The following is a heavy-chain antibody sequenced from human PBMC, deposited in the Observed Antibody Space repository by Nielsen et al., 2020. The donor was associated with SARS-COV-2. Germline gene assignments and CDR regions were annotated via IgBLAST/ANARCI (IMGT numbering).Heavy chain of an antibody. CDR3: ARDSGPVAAAGIDY. J-gene: IGHJ4*02. CDR2: TYYRSKWYN. V-gene: IGHV6-1*01. D-gene: IGHD6-13*01. Sequence: SQTLSLTCAISGDSVSSNSAAWNWLRQSPSRGLEWLGRTYYRSKWYNDYAVSVKSRITINPDTSKNQFSLQLNSVTPEDTAVYYCARDSGPVAAAGIDYWGQGTLVTVSS. CDR1: GDSVSSNSAA.